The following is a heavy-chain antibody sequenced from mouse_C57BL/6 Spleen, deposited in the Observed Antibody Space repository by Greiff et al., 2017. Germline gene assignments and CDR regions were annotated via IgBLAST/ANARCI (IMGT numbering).Heavy chain of an antibody. CDR2: INPNNGGT. V-gene: IGHV1-22*01. D-gene: IGHD2-4*01. CDR3: ATSPYDYDGGYAMDY. Sequence: EVKLQESGPELVKPGASVKMSCKASGYTFTDYNMHWVKQSHGKSLEWIGYINPNNGGTSYNQKFKGKATLTVNKSSSTAYMELRSLTSEDSAVYYCATSPYDYDGGYAMDYWGQGTSVTVSS. J-gene: IGHJ4*01. CDR1: GYTFTDYN.